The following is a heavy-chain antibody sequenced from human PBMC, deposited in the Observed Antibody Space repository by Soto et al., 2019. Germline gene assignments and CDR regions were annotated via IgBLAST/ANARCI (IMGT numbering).Heavy chain of an antibody. Sequence: QVTVKESGPVLVQPTETLTLTCTVSGFSLSNAGLGVSWIRQPPGKALEWLAHIFSNDEKSYSTSLKSRLTISKDTSKSQVVLTMTNMDPVDTATDYCASTYSTSWYWFDPWGQGTLVTVSS. CDR1: GFSLSNAGLG. CDR3: ASTYSTSWYWFDP. J-gene: IGHJ5*02. D-gene: IGHD6-13*01. V-gene: IGHV2-26*04. CDR2: IFSNDEK.